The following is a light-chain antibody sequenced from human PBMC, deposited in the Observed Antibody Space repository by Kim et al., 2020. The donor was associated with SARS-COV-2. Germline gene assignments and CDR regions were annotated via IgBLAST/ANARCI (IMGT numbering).Light chain of an antibody. CDR3: MQGTHWPFT. Sequence: PASISCRSSQTLLYSDGNIYLNWFHQRPGQSPRRLIFKVSNRDSVVPDRFSGSGSGTDFTLQISRVEAEDVGVYYCMQGTHWPFTFGPGTKVDIK. V-gene: IGKV2-30*01. J-gene: IGKJ3*01. CDR1: QTLLYSDGNIY. CDR2: KVS.